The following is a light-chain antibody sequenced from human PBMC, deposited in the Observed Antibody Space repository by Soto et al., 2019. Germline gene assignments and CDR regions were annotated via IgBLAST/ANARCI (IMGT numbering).Light chain of an antibody. Sequence: EIVLTQSPGTLSLSPGERATLSCRASQSVSSSYLAWYQQKPGQAPRLLIYGASSRATGIPDRFSGSGSGTDFTLTITRLEPEDFAVYYCQQYDQWPITFGQGTDWRL. V-gene: IGKV3-20*01. CDR3: QQYDQWPIT. J-gene: IGKJ5*01. CDR1: QSVSSSY. CDR2: GAS.